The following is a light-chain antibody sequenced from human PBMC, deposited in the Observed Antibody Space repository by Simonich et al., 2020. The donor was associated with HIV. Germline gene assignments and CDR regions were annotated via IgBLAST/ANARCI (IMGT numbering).Light chain of an antibody. CDR1: QVIRSY. Sequence: IQLTQSPSFLSASVGDRVTITCRASQVIRSYLACYQQKPGKAPKLLIYAATTLKSGVPSRFSGSGSGTEFTLTISSLQPEDFATYYCQHLNSFPLTFGPGTKVDIK. CDR2: AAT. V-gene: IGKV1-9*01. J-gene: IGKJ3*01. CDR3: QHLNSFPLT.